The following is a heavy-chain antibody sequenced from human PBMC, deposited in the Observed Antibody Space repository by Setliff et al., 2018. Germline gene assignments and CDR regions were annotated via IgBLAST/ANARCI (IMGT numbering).Heavy chain of an antibody. Sequence: SETLSLTCTVSGASVRTYYWTWIRQPPGKGLEWIGNIYGMGETKYHPSLKSRVTISLDKTKNAFSLRLTSVTAADTGVYFCAGRDYSGGDSWGHGTLVTVSS. CDR3: AGRDYSGGDS. J-gene: IGHJ5*01. CDR2: IYGMGET. V-gene: IGHV4-4*08. CDR1: GASVRTYY. D-gene: IGHD4-4*01.